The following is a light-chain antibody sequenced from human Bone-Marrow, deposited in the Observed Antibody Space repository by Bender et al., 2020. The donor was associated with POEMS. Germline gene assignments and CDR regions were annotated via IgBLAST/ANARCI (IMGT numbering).Light chain of an antibody. CDR2: NVT. CDR3: SSYAGSNIPWV. J-gene: IGLJ3*02. Sequence: QSALTQPASVSGSPGQSLIISCTGTRNDVGDNNFVSWYQQHPGKAPKLMLYNVTQRPSGISWRFSGSKSANTASLNSSGLQAEDEDNYYCSSYAGSNIPWVFGGGTTLTVL. CDR1: RNDVGDNNF. V-gene: IGLV2-14*03.